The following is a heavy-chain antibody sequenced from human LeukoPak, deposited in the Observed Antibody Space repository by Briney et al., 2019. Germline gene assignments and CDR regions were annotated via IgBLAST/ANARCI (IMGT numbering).Heavy chain of an antibody. CDR1: GFTFSTYA. J-gene: IGHJ4*02. CDR3: ASRRGYSFDY. CDR2: ISGSGGST. Sequence: GGSLRLSCAASGFTFSTYAMSWVRQAPGKGLEWVSAISGSGGSTYYADSVKGRFTISRDNSKNTLYLHMNSLRAEDTAVYYCASRRGYSFDYWGQGTLVTVSS. V-gene: IGHV3-23*01. D-gene: IGHD5-18*01.